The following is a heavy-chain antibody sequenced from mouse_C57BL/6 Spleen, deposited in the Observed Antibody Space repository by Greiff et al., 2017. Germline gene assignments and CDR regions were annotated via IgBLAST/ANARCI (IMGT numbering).Heavy chain of an antibody. Sequence: QVQLKQPGAELVKPGASVKLSCTASGFTFTSYWMHWVKQRPGQGLEWIGMIHPNSGSTNYTEKFKSKATLTVDNSSSTAYMQLSSLTSEDSAVXYCARWGLYYYGSSYHYAMDYWGPGTSVTVSS. V-gene: IGHV1-64*01. D-gene: IGHD1-1*01. J-gene: IGHJ4*01. CDR1: GFTFTSYW. CDR3: ARWGLYYYGSSYHYAMDY. CDR2: IHPNSGST.